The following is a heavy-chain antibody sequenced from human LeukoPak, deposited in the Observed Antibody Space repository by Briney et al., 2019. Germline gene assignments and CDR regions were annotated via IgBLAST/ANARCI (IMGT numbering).Heavy chain of an antibody. CDR2: ISNSSITI. CDR3: AREGYYVWGNYDY. Sequence: GSLRLSCTASGFTFRSYNMNWIRQAPGKGLEWISYISNSSITIYYADFMNGVFTITRDNAKNSLYMQMNILRDEDTAVYYCAREGYYVWGNYDYWGQGTLVTVAS. D-gene: IGHD3-16*01. J-gene: IGHJ4*02. V-gene: IGHV3-48*02. CDR1: GFTFRSYN.